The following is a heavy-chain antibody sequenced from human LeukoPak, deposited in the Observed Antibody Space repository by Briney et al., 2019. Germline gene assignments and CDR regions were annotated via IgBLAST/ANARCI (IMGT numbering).Heavy chain of an antibody. CDR3: ARDGVVVAAKFDY. Sequence: GGSLRLSCAASGFTFSSYAMSWVRQAPGKGLEWVSSISSSSSYIYYADSVKGRFTISRDNAKNSLYLQMNSLRAEDTAVYYCARDGVVVAAKFDYWGQGTLVTVSS. D-gene: IGHD2-15*01. CDR2: ISSSSSYI. V-gene: IGHV3-21*01. J-gene: IGHJ4*02. CDR1: GFTFSSYA.